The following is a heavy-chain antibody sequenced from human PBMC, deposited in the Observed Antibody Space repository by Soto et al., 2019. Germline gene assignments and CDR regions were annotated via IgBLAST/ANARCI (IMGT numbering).Heavy chain of an antibody. J-gene: IGHJ4*02. CDR3: ASSSEPFDY. Sequence: SETLSLTCAVYGGSFSGYYWSWIRQPPGEGLEWIGEINHSGSTNYNPSLKSRVTISVDTSKNQFSLKLSSVTAADTAVYYCASSSEPFDYWGQGTLVTVSS. V-gene: IGHV4-34*01. CDR1: GGSFSGYY. CDR2: INHSGST.